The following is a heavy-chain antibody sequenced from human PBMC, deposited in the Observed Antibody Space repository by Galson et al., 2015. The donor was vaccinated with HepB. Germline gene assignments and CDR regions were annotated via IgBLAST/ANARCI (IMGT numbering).Heavy chain of an antibody. CDR2: IIPILGIA. CDR3: AREGPTAMVDY. V-gene: IGHV1-69*04. D-gene: IGHD5-18*01. Sequence: SVKVSCKASGCTFSSYTISWVRQAPGQGLEWMGRIIPILGIANYAQRFQGRVTITADKSTSTAYMELSSLRSEDTAVYYCAREGPTAMVDYWGQGALVTVSS. J-gene: IGHJ4*02. CDR1: GCTFSSYT.